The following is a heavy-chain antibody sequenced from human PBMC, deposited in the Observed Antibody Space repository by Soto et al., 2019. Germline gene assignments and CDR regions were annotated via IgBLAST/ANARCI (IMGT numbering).Heavy chain of an antibody. V-gene: IGHV2-26*01. CDR1: GLSITDSEMG. Sequence: QVTLKQSGPVLVKPTETLTLRCTVSGLSITDSEMGVSWIRQPPGQPLEWLAHITSSGEKSYRTFLKSRLAISKDTSKSQLVLTMTNMDAARTATHYCARRQLAVAISPWFDLWGPGIPVTVS. CDR3: ARRQLAVAISPWFDL. J-gene: IGHJ5*02. D-gene: IGHD6-13*01. CDR2: ITSSGEK.